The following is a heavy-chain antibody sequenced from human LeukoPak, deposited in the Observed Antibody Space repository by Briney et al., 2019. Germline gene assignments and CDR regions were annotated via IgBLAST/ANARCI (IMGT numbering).Heavy chain of an antibody. CDR2: ISSSSSYI. Sequence: PGGSLRLSCAASGFTFSSYSMNWVRQAPGKGLEWVSSISSSSSYIYYADSVKGRFTISRDNAKNSLYLQMNSLRAEDTAVYYCARDWRELLAFDIWGQGTMVTVSS. D-gene: IGHD1-26*01. CDR3: ARDWRELLAFDI. V-gene: IGHV3-21*01. CDR1: GFTFSSYS. J-gene: IGHJ3*02.